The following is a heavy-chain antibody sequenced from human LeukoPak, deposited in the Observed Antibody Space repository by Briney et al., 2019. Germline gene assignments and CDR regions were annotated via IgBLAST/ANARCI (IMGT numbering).Heavy chain of an antibody. CDR3: AKEMDGWHGYCSDGCCPGDY. CDR2: ISGSGGST. CDR1: GFTFSSYA. J-gene: IGHJ4*02. D-gene: IGHD2-15*01. Sequence: GGSLRLSCAASGFTFSSYAMSWVRQAPGKGLEWVSAISGSGGSTYYADSVKGRFTISRDNSKDTLYLQMNSLRAEDTAVYYCAKEMDGWHGYCSDGCCPGDYWGQGTLVTVSS. V-gene: IGHV3-23*01.